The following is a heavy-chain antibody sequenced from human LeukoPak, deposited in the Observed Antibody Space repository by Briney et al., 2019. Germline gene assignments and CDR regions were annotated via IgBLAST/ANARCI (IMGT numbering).Heavy chain of an antibody. CDR3: ARDKRDIVVVVAAIDY. Sequence: SETLSLTCTVSGGSISSGSYYWSWIRQPAGKGLEWIGRIYTSGSTNYNPSLKSRVTISVDTSKNQFSLKLSSVTAADTAVYYCARDKRDIVVVVAAIDYWGQGTLVTVSS. CDR2: IYTSGST. V-gene: IGHV4-61*02. CDR1: GGSISSGSYY. D-gene: IGHD2-15*01. J-gene: IGHJ4*02.